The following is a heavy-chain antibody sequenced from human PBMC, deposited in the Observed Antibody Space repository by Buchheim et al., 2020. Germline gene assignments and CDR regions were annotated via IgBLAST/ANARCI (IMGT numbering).Heavy chain of an antibody. D-gene: IGHD2-2*01. CDR1: GFTFGSYA. Sequence: QVQLVESGGGVVQPGRSLRLSCAASGFTFGSYAMHWVRQAPGKGLEWVAVIPYDGSNKYYADSVKGRFTISRDNSKNTLYLQMNSLRAEDTAVYYCARETSGRYYYYYYGMDVWGQGTT. J-gene: IGHJ6*02. CDR2: IPYDGSNK. V-gene: IGHV3-30*04. CDR3: ARETSGRYYYYYYGMDV.